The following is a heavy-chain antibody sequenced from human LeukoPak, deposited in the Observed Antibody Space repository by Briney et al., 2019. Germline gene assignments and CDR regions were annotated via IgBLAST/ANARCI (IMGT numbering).Heavy chain of an antibody. CDR3: ASFLSGSSWSDY. CDR1: GGTFSSYA. CDR2: IIPILGIA. Sequence: APVKVSCKASGGTFSSYAISWVRQAPGQGLEWMGRIIPILGIANYAQKFQGRVTITADKSTSTAYMELSSLRSEDTAVYYCASFLSGSSWSDYWGQGTLVTVSS. V-gene: IGHV1-69*04. D-gene: IGHD6-13*01. J-gene: IGHJ4*02.